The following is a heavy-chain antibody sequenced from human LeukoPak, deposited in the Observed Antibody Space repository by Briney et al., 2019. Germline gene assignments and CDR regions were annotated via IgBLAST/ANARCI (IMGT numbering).Heavy chain of an antibody. CDR2: INPNSGGT. CDR1: GYTFTGYY. Sequence: GASVKVSCKASGYTFTGYYMHWVRQAPGQGLEWMGWINPNSGGTNYAQKFQGRVTMTRDTSISTAYMELSRLRSDDTAVYYCARPSDYYDSSGYYWYFDLWGRGTLVTVSS. V-gene: IGHV1-2*02. J-gene: IGHJ2*01. CDR3: ARPSDYYDSSGYYWYFDL. D-gene: IGHD3-22*01.